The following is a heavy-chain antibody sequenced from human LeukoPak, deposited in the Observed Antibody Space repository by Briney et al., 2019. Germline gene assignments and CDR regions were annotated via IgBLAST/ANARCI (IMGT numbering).Heavy chain of an antibody. J-gene: IGHJ5*02. V-gene: IGHV4-59*01. CDR3: ARDMLFGESVYNWFDP. D-gene: IGHD3/OR15-3a*01. CDR1: GGSISSYY. CDR2: IYYSGST. Sequence: SETLSLTCTVSGGSISSYYWSWIRQPPGKGLEWIGYIYYSGSTNYNPSLKSRVTISVDTSKNQFSLKLSSVTAADTAVYYCARDMLFGESVYNWFDPWGQGTLVTVSS.